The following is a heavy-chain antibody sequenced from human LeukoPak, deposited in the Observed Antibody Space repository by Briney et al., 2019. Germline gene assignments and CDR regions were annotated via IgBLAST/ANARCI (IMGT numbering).Heavy chain of an antibody. D-gene: IGHD3-22*01. CDR2: IYSGGST. CDR1: GFTVSSNY. Sequence: PGGSLRLSCAASGFTVSSNYMSWVRQAPGKGLEWVSVIYSGGSTYYADSVKGRFTISRDNSKNTLYLQMNSLRAEDTAVYYCARDLCFYDSSGYYVYWVQGTLVTVSS. V-gene: IGHV3-66*02. CDR3: ARDLCFYDSSGYYVY. J-gene: IGHJ4*02.